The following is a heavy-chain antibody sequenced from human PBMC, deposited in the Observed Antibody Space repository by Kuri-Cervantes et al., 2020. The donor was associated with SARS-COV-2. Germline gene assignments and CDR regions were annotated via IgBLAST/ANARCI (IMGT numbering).Heavy chain of an antibody. Sequence: GESLKISCKGSGYSFTSYWISWVRQMPGKGLEWMGRIDPSDSYTNYSPSFQGHVTISADKSISTAYLQWSSLKASDTAMYYCATLRGYCSSTSCYPGAEYFQHWGQGTPV. J-gene: IGHJ1*01. CDR3: ATLRGYCSSTSCYPGAEYFQH. V-gene: IGHV5-10-1*01. CDR2: IDPSDSYT. D-gene: IGHD2-2*01. CDR1: GYSFTSYW.